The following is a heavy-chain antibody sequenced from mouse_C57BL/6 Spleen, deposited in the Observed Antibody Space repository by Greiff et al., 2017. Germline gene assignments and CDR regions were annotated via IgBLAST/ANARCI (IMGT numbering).Heavy chain of an antibody. CDR2: IYPGSGST. CDR1: GYTFTSYW. J-gene: IGHJ3*01. CDR3: ARRGPPYYGSSYEGFAY. V-gene: IGHV1-55*01. D-gene: IGHD1-1*01. Sequence: QVQLQQPGAELVKPGASVKMSCKASGYTFTSYWITWVKQRPGQGLEWIGDIYPGSGSTNYNEKFKSKATLTVDTSSSTAYMQLSSLTSEDSAVYYCARRGPPYYGSSYEGFAYWGQGTLVTVSA.